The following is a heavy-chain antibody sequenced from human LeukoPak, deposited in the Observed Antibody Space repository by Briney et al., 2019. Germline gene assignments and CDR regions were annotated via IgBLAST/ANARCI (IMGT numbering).Heavy chain of an antibody. D-gene: IGHD5-18*01. CDR1: GGSIRSSYYY. Sequence: SETLSLTCTVSGGSIRSSYYYWGWIRQPPGKGLEWIGSIYDSGSTYYNPSLKSRVTISVDTSKNQFSLQLNSVTPEDTAVYYCARENTWIQLWSNPNDAFDIWGQGTMVTVSS. CDR2: IYDSGST. J-gene: IGHJ3*02. V-gene: IGHV4-39*02. CDR3: ARENTWIQLWSNPNDAFDI.